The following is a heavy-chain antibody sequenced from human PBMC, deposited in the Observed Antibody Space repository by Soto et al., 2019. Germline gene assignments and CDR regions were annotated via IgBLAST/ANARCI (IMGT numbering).Heavy chain of an antibody. J-gene: IGHJ4*02. V-gene: IGHV4-39*01. Sequence: QLQLQESGPGLVKPSETLSLTCTVSGGSISSNNYCWGWIRQPPRKGLEWIGSIYYSGTTYYNPSLKNRLTISVDTSKNQFSLKLSSVTAADTAVYFCARHRLLTPPVYWGQGTLVTVSS. D-gene: IGHD1-26*01. CDR2: IYYSGTT. CDR1: GGSISSNNYC. CDR3: ARHRLLTPPVY.